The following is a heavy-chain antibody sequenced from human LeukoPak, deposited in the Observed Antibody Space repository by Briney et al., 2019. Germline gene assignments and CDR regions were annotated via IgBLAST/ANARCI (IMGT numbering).Heavy chain of an antibody. Sequence: SGPTLVKPTQTLTLTCTFSGFSLSTSGVGVGWIRQPPGKALEWLALFYWDDDKRYSPSLKSRLTITKDTSKNQVVLTMTNMDPVDTATYYCAPSTTITMVRGVIMAAPVFDYWGQGTLVTVSS. CDR1: GFSLSTSGVG. CDR3: APSTTITMVRGVIMAAPVFDY. J-gene: IGHJ4*02. V-gene: IGHV2-5*02. CDR2: FYWDDDK. D-gene: IGHD3-10*01.